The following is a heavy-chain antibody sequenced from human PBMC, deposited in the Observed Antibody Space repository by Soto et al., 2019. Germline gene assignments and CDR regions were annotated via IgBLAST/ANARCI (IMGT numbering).Heavy chain of an antibody. CDR1: GVSISSGGYY. Sequence: QVQLQESGPGLVKPSQTLSLTCNVSGVSISSGGYYWSWIRQHPAKGLEWIGHIYYSGSTYYNPSLKSRVTISGDTSKNQFSRKLSSVTAADTAVYYCARGRPDDYGDPDYFDYWGQGALVTVSS. CDR2: IYYSGST. CDR3: ARGRPDDYGDPDYFDY. J-gene: IGHJ4*02. D-gene: IGHD4-17*01. V-gene: IGHV4-31*03.